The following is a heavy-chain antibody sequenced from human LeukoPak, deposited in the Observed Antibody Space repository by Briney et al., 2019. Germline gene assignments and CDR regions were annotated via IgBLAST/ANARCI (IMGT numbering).Heavy chain of an antibody. CDR2: ISYDGSNK. J-gene: IGHJ4*02. V-gene: IGHV3-30-3*01. Sequence: GGSLRLSCAASGFTFSSYAIHWVRQAPGKGLEWVAVISYDGSNKYYADSVKGRFTISRDNSKNTLYLQMNSLRAEDTAVYYCARVEWELLYYFDYWGQGTLVTVSS. D-gene: IGHD1-26*01. CDR1: GFTFSSYA. CDR3: ARVEWELLYYFDY.